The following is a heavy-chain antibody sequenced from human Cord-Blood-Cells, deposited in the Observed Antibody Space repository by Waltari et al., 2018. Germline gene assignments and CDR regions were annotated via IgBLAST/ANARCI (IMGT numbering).Heavy chain of an antibody. V-gene: IGHV4-34*01. Sequence: QVQLQQWGAGLLKPSETLSLTCAVYGGSFSGYYWSWNRQPPGKGLEWIGEINHSGSTNYNPSLKSRVTISVDTSKTQFSLKLSSVTAADTAVYYCARLMGDYWGQGTLVTVSS. CDR3: ARLMGDY. D-gene: IGHD3-16*01. J-gene: IGHJ4*02. CDR2: INHSGST. CDR1: GGSFSGYY.